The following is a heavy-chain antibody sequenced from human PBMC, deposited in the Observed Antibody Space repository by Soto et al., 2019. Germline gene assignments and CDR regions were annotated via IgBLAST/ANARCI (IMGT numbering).Heavy chain of an antibody. Sequence: PSETLSLTCTVSGGSISSYYWSWIRQPPGKGLEWIGYIYYSGSTNYNPSLKSRVTISVDTSKNQFSLKLSSVTAADTAVYYCARDHPTGDWFDPWGQGTLVTVSS. CDR1: GGSISSYY. V-gene: IGHV4-59*01. J-gene: IGHJ5*02. CDR2: IYYSGST. D-gene: IGHD3-10*01. CDR3: ARDHPTGDWFDP.